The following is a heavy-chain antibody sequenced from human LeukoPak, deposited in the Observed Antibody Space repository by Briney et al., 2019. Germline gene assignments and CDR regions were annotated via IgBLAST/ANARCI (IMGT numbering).Heavy chain of an antibody. CDR2: IYPGDFDT. CDR3: ARRGLRFLSWTGWFDP. D-gene: IGHD3-3*01. J-gene: IGHJ5*02. V-gene: IGHV5-51*01. CDR1: GCSFTSYW. Sequence: GASLKISCKGSGCSFTSYWIGWVRRMPGKGLEWMGIIYPGDFDTRYSPSFQGQVTISADKSISTAYLQWSSLKASDTAMYYCARRGLRFLSWTGWFDPWGQGTLVTVSS.